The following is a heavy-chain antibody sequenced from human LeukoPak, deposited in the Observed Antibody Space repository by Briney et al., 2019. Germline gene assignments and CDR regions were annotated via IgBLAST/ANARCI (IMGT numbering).Heavy chain of an antibody. J-gene: IGHJ3*02. D-gene: IGHD3-22*01. Sequence: SVKVSCKASGGTFSSYTISWVRQAPGQGLEGMGRIIPILGIANYAQKFQGRVTITADKSTSTAYMELSSLRSEDTAVYYCARDLGLYYYDSSGQPNDAFDIWGQGTMVTVSS. CDR2: IIPILGIA. CDR3: ARDLGLYYYDSSGQPNDAFDI. CDR1: GGTFSSYT. V-gene: IGHV1-69*04.